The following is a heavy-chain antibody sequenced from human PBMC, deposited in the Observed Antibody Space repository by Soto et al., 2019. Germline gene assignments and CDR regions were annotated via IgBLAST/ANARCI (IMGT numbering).Heavy chain of an antibody. V-gene: IGHV1-69*13. D-gene: IGHD3-3*01. CDR1: GGTFSSYA. CDR2: IIPTFGTA. Sequence: SVKVSCKASGGTFSSYAISWVRQAPGQGLEWMGGIIPTFGTANYAQKFQGRVTITADESTSTAYMELSSLRSEDTAVYYCARATDRYDFWSGYWQSDYYYGMDVWGQGTTVTVSS. CDR3: ARATDRYDFWSGYWQSDYYYGMDV. J-gene: IGHJ6*02.